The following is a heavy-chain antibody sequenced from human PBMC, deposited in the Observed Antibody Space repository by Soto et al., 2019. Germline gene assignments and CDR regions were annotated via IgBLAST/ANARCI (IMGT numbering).Heavy chain of an antibody. V-gene: IGHV3-21*01. Sequence: GGSLRLSCAASGFTFSSYSMNWVRQAPGKGLEWVSSISSSSSYIYYADSVKGRFTISRDNAKNSLYLQMNGLRAEDTAVYYCARADSGSNYGDYYYYYVMDVWGQGTTVTVSS. CDR2: ISSSSSYI. D-gene: IGHD1-26*01. CDR3: ARADSGSNYGDYYYYYVMDV. CDR1: GFTFSSYS. J-gene: IGHJ6*02.